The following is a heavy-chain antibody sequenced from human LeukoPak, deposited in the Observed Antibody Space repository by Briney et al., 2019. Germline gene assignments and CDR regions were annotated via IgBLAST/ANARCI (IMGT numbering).Heavy chain of an antibody. CDR2: IYYSGST. V-gene: IGHV4-39*07. J-gene: IGHJ4*02. D-gene: IGHD5-18*01. CDR1: GGSISSSSYY. CDR3: ARDTTAMVSHFDY. Sequence: SETLSLTCTVSGGSISSSSYYWGWIRQPPGKGLEWIGSIYYSGSTYYNPSLKSRVTISVGTSKNQFSLKLSSVTAEDTALYYCARDTTAMVSHFDYWGQGTLVTVSS.